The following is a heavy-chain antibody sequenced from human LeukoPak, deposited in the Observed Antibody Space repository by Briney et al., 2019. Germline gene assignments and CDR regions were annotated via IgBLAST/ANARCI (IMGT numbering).Heavy chain of an antibody. D-gene: IGHD2-2*02. CDR1: GFTFNSYA. V-gene: IGHV3-23*01. CDR3: AKSRSSSSTSCYNY. J-gene: IGHJ4*02. CDR2: ISGSDGNT. Sequence: GGSLRLSCAASGFTFNSYAMSWVRQAPGKGLEWVSTISGSDGNTFYAESVKGRFTISRDNSQNTLYLEMNSLRADDTAMYYCAKSRSSSSTSCYNYWGQGTLVTVSS.